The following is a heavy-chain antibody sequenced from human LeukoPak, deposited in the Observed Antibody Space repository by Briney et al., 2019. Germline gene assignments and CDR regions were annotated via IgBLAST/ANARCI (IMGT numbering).Heavy chain of an antibody. D-gene: IGHD6-6*01. V-gene: IGHV4-59*08. CDR1: GDSISSYY. CDR2: IYYSGST. CDR3: ARQSGYSSSFDY. Sequence: SDTLSLTCTVSGDSISSYYWSWIRQPPGMGLEWIGYIYYSGSTNYNPSLKSRVTISVDTSKNQFSLKLSSVTAADTAVYYCARQSGYSSSFDYWGQGTLVTVSS. J-gene: IGHJ4*02.